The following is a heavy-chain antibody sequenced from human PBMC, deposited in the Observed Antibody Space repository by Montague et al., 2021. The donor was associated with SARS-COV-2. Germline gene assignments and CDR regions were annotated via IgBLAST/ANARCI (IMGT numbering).Heavy chain of an antibody. V-gene: IGHV3-33*01. CDR2: IWYEGSNK. J-gene: IGHJ3*02. Sequence: SRRLSLSASGFPFSSYGMHWVRQAPGKGLEWVAVIWYEGSNKYYADSVKGRFTISRDNSKNTLYLQMNSLRAEDTAVYYCAREQHIVVVTATPGAFDIWGQGTMVTVSS. CDR1: GFPFSSYG. CDR3: AREQHIVVVTATPGAFDI. D-gene: IGHD2-21*02.